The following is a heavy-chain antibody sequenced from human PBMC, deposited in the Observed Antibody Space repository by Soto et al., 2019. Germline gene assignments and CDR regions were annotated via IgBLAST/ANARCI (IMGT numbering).Heavy chain of an antibody. CDR1: GGSVSSSSYS. Sequence: PSETLSLTCTVSGGSVSSSSYSWGWIRQSPGKGLEWIGTIYSSENTYYNPSLLSRVTISVDTSKNEFSLRLSSVTAADTAVYYCARVLIAVAGTLSAFDIWGQGTMVTVSS. CDR3: ARVLIAVAGTLSAFDI. J-gene: IGHJ3*02. CDR2: IYSSENT. D-gene: IGHD6-19*01. V-gene: IGHV4-39*01.